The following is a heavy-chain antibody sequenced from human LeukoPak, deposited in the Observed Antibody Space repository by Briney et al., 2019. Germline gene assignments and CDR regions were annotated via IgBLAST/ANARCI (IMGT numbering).Heavy chain of an antibody. CDR2: IYYSGST. D-gene: IGHD2-15*01. CDR3: ARGLVADYAFDI. CDR1: GGSISNYY. J-gene: IGHJ3*02. Sequence: PSETLSLTCTVSGGSISNYYWSWIRQPPGKGLEWIGYIYYSGSTYYNPSLKSRVTISVDTSKNQFSLKLSSVTAADTAVYYCARGLVADYAFDIWGQGTMVTVSS. V-gene: IGHV4-59*12.